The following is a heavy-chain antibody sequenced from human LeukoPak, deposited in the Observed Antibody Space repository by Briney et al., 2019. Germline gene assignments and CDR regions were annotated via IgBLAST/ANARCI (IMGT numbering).Heavy chain of an antibody. CDR3: ASSYDSSGYYQYYFDY. D-gene: IGHD3-22*01. J-gene: IGHJ4*02. CDR2: IYYSGST. CDR1: GGSISSYY. Sequence: SETLSLTCTVSGGSISSYYSSWIRQPPGKGLEWIGYIYYSGSTNYNPSLKSRVTISVDTSKNQFSLKLSSVTAADTAVYYCASSYDSSGYYQYYFDYWGQGTLVTVSS. V-gene: IGHV4-59*01.